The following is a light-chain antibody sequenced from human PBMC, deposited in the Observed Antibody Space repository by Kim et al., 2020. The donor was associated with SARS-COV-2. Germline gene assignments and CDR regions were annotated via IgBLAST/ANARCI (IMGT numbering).Light chain of an antibody. J-gene: IGKJ2*01. Sequence: LSLSTGERATLSCRASQSIGTYLGWYQQKPGQAPRLLIYDASIRATGIPARFSGSGSGTDFTLTISSLEPEDFAVYYCQQRSNWYTFGQGTKLEI. CDR3: QQRSNWYT. V-gene: IGKV3-11*01. CDR2: DAS. CDR1: QSIGTY.